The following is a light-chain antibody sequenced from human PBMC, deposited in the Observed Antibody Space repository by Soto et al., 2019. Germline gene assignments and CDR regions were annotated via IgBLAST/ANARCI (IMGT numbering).Light chain of an antibody. CDR3: SSYTSSNTYV. V-gene: IGLV2-18*02. CDR1: SSDVGSYNR. Sequence: QSALTQPPSVSGSPGQSVTISCTGTSSDVGSYNRVSWYQQPPGTAPKLMIYEVSNRPSGVPDRFSGSKSVNTASLTISGLQAEDEADYYCSSYTSSNTYVFGTGTKLTVL. J-gene: IGLJ1*01. CDR2: EVS.